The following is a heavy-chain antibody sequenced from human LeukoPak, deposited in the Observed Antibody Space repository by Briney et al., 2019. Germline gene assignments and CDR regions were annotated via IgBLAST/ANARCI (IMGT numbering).Heavy chain of an antibody. CDR1: GDSFSSNSS. V-gene: IGHV6-1*01. J-gene: IGHJ3*02. CDR3: ARGGQGDGYSADEAFDI. D-gene: IGHD5-18*01. Sequence: SQTLSLTCAISGDSFSSNSSWNWIRQSPSRGLEWLGRTYYRSKWYNDYVVSVKSRININPDTSKNQFSLQLNSVTPEDTAVYYCARGGQGDGYSADEAFDIWGQGTMVTVS. CDR2: TYYRSKWYN.